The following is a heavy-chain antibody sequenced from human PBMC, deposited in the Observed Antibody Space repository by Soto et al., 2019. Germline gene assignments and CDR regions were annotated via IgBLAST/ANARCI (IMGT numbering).Heavy chain of an antibody. CDR3: VKAGYSSSWYLYYFDY. J-gene: IGHJ4*02. V-gene: IGHV3-64D*06. Sequence: EVQLVESGGGLVQPGGSLRLSCSASGFTFSSYAMHWVRQAPGKGLEYVSAISSNGGSTYYADSVKGRFTISRDNSKNTLYLQMSSLRAEDTAVYYCVKAGYSSSWYLYYFDYWGQGTLVIVST. CDR2: ISSNGGST. CDR1: GFTFSSYA. D-gene: IGHD6-13*01.